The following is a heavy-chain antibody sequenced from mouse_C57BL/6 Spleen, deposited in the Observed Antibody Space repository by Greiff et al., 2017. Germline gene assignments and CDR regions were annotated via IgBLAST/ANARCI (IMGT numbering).Heavy chain of an antibody. V-gene: IGHV1-15*01. Sequence: VQLQQSGAELVRPGASVTLSCKASGYTFTDYEMHWVKQTPVHGLEWIGAIDPETGGTAYTQKFKGKAILTADKSSSTAYMELRSLTSEDSAVYYCTRSGWLPFAYWGQGTLVTVSA. CDR2: IDPETGGT. CDR1: GYTFTDYE. CDR3: TRSGWLPFAY. J-gene: IGHJ3*01. D-gene: IGHD2-3*01.